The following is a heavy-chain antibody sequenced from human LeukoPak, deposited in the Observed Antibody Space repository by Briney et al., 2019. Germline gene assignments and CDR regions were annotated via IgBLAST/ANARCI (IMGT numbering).Heavy chain of an antibody. CDR3: AVVGILTGDDAFDI. Sequence: GGSLRLSCAASGFTFSSYAMSWVRQPPGKGLEWVSAISGSGGSTYYADSVKGRSTISRDNSKNTLYLQMNSLRAEDTAVYYCAVVGILTGDDAFDISGQGTIVTVSS. D-gene: IGHD3-9*01. CDR2: ISGSGGST. CDR1: GFTFSSYA. V-gene: IGHV3-23*01. J-gene: IGHJ3*02.